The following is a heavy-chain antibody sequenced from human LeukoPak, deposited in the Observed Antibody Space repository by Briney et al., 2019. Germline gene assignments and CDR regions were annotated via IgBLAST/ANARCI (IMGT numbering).Heavy chain of an antibody. V-gene: IGHV4-59*08. D-gene: IGHD2-15*01. Sequence: SETLSLTCTVSGGSISSYYWSWIRQPPGKGLEWIGYMYYSGSTNYNPSLKSRVSISVDTSKNQFSLWLNSVTDADTAVYYCARHVTIASGAFDYWGQGTLVTVSS. CDR1: GGSISSYY. J-gene: IGHJ4*02. CDR3: ARHVTIASGAFDY. CDR2: MYYSGST.